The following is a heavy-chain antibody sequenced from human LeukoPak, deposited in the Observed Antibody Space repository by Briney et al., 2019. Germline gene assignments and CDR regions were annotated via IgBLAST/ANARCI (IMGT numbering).Heavy chain of an antibody. V-gene: IGHV3-7*01. CDR3: ATPVGGIWSFDY. CDR2: IKQDGSEK. D-gene: IGHD6-13*01. CDR1: GFTFSSYW. Sequence: SGGSLRLSCTASGFTFSSYWMTWVRQAPGKGLEWVANIKQDGSEKYYVDSVKGRFTVSGDNAMNSLYLQMNSLRAEDTAVYFCATPVGGIWSFDYWGQGTLVTVSS. J-gene: IGHJ4*02.